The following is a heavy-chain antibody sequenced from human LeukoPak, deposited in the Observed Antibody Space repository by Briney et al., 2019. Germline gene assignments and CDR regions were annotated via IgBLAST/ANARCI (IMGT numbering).Heavy chain of an antibody. V-gene: IGHV3-48*04. CDR2: ISSSSSSI. D-gene: IGHD3-10*01. CDR3: ARSGERGMVRGVPDY. CDR1: GGSISSYY. Sequence: SSETLSLTCTVSGGSISSYYWSWVRQAPGKGLEWVSYISSSSSSIYDADSVRGRFTISRDNAKNPLYLQMNSLRAEDTAVYYCARSGERGMVRGVPDYWGQGTLVTVSS. J-gene: IGHJ4*02.